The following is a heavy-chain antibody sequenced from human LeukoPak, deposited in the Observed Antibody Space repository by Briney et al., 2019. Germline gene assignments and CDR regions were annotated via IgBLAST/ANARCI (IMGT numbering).Heavy chain of an antibody. CDR1: GFTFDDYG. J-gene: IGHJ5*02. CDR2: INWNGGST. Sequence: GGSLRLSCAASGFTFDDYGMSWARQAPGKGLEWVSGINWNGGSTGYADSVKGRFTISRDNAKNSLYLQMNSLRAEDTALYYCARDFLRDYSNYVGWFDPWGQGTLVTVSS. D-gene: IGHD4-11*01. CDR3: ARDFLRDYSNYVGWFDP. V-gene: IGHV3-20*04.